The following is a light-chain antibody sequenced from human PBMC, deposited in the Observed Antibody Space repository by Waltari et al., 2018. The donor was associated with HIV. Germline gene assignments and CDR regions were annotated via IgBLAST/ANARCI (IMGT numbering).Light chain of an antibody. J-gene: IGLJ3*02. CDR1: DSNIGSNY. CDR3: ASWDDNLNSWV. Sequence: QSVVTQPPSASGTPGQRVTTSCSGSDSNIGSNYVYWYQDLPGTAPKLLIYKNNQLSSVVPDRFSGSKSDTSASLAISGLRSEDEADYYCASWDDNLNSWVFGGGTKLTVL. V-gene: IGLV1-47*01. CDR2: KNN.